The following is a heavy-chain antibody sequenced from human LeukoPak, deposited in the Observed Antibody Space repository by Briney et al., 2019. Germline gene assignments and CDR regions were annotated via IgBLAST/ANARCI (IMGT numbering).Heavy chain of an antibody. V-gene: IGHV1-2*02. CDR3: AREDCSSTSCQVYFDY. CDR2: INPNSGGT. CDR1: GYTFTGYY. D-gene: IGHD2-2*01. Sequence: ASVKVSCKASGYTFTGYYMHWVRQAPGQGLEWVGWINPNSGGTNYAQKFQGRVTMTRDTSISTAYMELSRLRSDDTAVYYCAREDCSSTSCQVYFDYWGQGNLVTVSS. J-gene: IGHJ4*02.